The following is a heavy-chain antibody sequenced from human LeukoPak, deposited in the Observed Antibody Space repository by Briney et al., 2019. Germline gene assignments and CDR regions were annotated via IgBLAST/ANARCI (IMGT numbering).Heavy chain of an antibody. J-gene: IGHJ6*02. CDR3: ARVIAAATYYYYYGMDV. CDR1: GFTFSSYS. V-gene: IGHV3-21*01. D-gene: IGHD6-13*01. CDR2: ISSSSSYI. Sequence: GGSLRLSCAASGFTFSSYSMNWARQAPGKGLEWVSSISSSSSYIYYADSVKGRFTISRDNAKNSLYLQMNSLRAEDTAVYYCARVIAAATYYYYYGMDVWGQGTTVTVSS.